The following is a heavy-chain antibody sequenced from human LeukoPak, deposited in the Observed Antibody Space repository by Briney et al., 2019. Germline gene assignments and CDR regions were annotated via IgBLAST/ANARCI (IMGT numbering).Heavy chain of an antibody. Sequence: GGSLRLSCAASGFTFSSYGMHWVRQAPGKGLEWVAVIWYDGSNKYYADSVKGRFTISRDNSKNTLYLQMNSLRAEDTAVYYCARDRYCSSTSCYGGMDVWGQGTTVTVSS. CDR1: GFTFSSYG. CDR2: IWYDGSNK. V-gene: IGHV3-33*01. J-gene: IGHJ6*02. CDR3: ARDRYCSSTSCYGGMDV. D-gene: IGHD2-2*01.